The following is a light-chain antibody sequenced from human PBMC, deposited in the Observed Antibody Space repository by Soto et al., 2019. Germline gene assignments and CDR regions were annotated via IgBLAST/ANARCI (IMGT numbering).Light chain of an antibody. CDR2: GVS. Sequence: QSALTQPASVSGSPGQSITVSCTGTSSDIGGYNYVSWYQQHPGRAPKLLIYGVSDRPSGVSLRFSGSKSGNTASLTISGLQSEDEADYYCSSYTTSSTVVFGTGTKLTVL. CDR3: SSYTTSSTVV. V-gene: IGLV2-14*01. CDR1: SSDIGGYNY. J-gene: IGLJ1*01.